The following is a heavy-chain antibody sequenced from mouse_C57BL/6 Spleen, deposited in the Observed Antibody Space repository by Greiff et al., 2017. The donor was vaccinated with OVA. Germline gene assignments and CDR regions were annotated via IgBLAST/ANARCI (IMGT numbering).Heavy chain of an antibody. CDR3: ARTGTSYYYAMDD. V-gene: IGHV2-2*01. CDR1: GFSLTSYG. D-gene: IGHD4-1*01. CDR2: IWSGGST. Sequence: QVQLQQSGPGLVQPSQSLSITCTVSGFSLTSYGVHWVRQSPGKGLEWLGVIWSGGSTDYNAAFISRLSISKDNSKSQVFFKMNSLQADDTAIYYCARTGTSYYYAMDDWGQGTSVTVSS. J-gene: IGHJ4*01.